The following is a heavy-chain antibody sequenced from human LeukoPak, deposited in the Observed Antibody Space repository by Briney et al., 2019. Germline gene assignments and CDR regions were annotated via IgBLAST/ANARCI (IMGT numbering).Heavy chain of an antibody. CDR1: GFTFSSYS. CDR3: ARDPPSPTTVVTQDSDY. J-gene: IGHJ4*02. CDR2: ISSSSSYI. Sequence: GGSLRLSCAASGFTFSSYSMNWVRQAPGKGLEWVSSISSSSSYIYYADSVKGRFTISRDNAKNSLYLQMNSLRAEDTAVYYCARDPPSPTTVVTQDSDYWGQGTLVTVSS. D-gene: IGHD4-17*01. V-gene: IGHV3-21*01.